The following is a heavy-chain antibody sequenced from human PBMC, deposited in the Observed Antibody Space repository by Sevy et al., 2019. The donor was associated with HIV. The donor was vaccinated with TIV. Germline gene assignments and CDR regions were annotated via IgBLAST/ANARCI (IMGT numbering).Heavy chain of an antibody. CDR3: AKDLRVVIPAAMQPADL. J-gene: IGHJ5*02. Sequence: GGSLRLSCVASKFPFRSNGFHWVRQPPGKGLEWLSYINVDGSDRKYADSVKGRFTVSRDNSKNTLYLQMNSLRAEDTAVYYCAKDLRVVIPAAMQPADLWGQGTLVIVSS. D-gene: IGHD2-2*01. CDR1: KFPFRSNG. CDR2: INVDGSDR. V-gene: IGHV3-30*02.